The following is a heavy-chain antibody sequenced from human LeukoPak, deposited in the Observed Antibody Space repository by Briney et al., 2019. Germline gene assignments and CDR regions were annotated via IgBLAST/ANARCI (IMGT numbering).Heavy chain of an antibody. V-gene: IGHV3-11*01. CDR3: AKDGTSGLVITEYFQH. CDR1: GFTFSDYY. J-gene: IGHJ1*01. Sequence: GGSLRLSCAASGFTFSDYYMSWIRQAPGKGLEWVSYISSSGSTIYYADSVRGRFTISRDNSKNTLYLQMNSLRAEDTAVYYCAKDGTSGLVITEYFQHWGQGTLVTVSS. D-gene: IGHD3-22*01. CDR2: ISSSGSTI.